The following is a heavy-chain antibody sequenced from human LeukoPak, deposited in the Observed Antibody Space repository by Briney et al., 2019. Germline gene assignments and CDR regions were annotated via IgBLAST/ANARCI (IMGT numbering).Heavy chain of an antibody. V-gene: IGHV5-51*01. CDR2: IYPGDSDT. Sequence: GESLRISCKGSGYTFSSYWIGWVRQMPGKGLEWMGIIYPGDSDTRYSPSLQGQVTISVDTSIGTAYLQWSSVKASDTAIYYCARQNDFRLDYWGQGTLVTVSS. D-gene: IGHD3-3*01. CDR3: ARQNDFRLDY. J-gene: IGHJ4*02. CDR1: GYTFSSYW.